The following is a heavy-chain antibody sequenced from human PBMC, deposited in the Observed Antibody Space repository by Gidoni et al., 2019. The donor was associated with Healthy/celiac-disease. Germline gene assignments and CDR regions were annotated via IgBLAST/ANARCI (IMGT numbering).Heavy chain of an antibody. CDR2: IYYRGRP. CDR3: ARGTIFGVGHYYGMDV. J-gene: IGHJ6*02. D-gene: IGHD3-3*01. CDR1: GGSSSSRSYY. Sequence: QLQLQESGPGLVKPSETLSLTCTVSGGSSSSRSYYCGWIRQPPGKGLEWVGSIYYRGRPSSNPSLKSRVTISVDTSKNQFSRKRSSVTAADPAVYYCARGTIFGVGHYYGMDVWGQGTTDTVSS. V-gene: IGHV4-39*01.